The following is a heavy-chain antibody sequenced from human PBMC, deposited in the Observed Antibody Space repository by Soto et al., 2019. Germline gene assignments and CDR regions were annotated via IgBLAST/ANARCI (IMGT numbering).Heavy chain of an antibody. CDR3: ARVLRIAAAGTAYNYYYMDV. Sequence: SETLSLTCAVYGGSFSGYYWSWIRQPPGKGLEWIGEINHSGSTNYNPSLKSRVTISVDTSKNQFSLKLSSVTAADTAVYYCARVLRIAAAGTAYNYYYMDVWGKGTTVTVSS. D-gene: IGHD6-13*01. V-gene: IGHV4-34*01. CDR2: INHSGST. J-gene: IGHJ6*03. CDR1: GGSFSGYY.